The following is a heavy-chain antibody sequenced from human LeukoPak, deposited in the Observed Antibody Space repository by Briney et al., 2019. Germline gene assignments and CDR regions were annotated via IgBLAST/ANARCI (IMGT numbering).Heavy chain of an antibody. J-gene: IGHJ4*02. D-gene: IGHD4-17*01. V-gene: IGHV4-59*01. CDR2: IYYSGST. Sequence: SETLSLTCTVSGGSISSYYWSWIRQPPGKGLEWIGYIYYSGSTNYNPSLKSRVTISVDTSKNQFSLKLSSVTAADTAVYYCARSGDYGDYELFFDYWGQGTLVTVSS. CDR1: GGSISSYY. CDR3: ARSGDYGDYELFFDY.